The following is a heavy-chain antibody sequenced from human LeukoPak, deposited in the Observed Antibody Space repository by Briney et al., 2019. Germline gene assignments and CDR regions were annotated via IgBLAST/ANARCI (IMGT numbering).Heavy chain of an antibody. D-gene: IGHD6-19*01. Sequence: SETLSLTCTVSGGSISSSSYYWGWIRQPPGKGLEWIGSIYYSGSTYYNPSLKSRVTISVDTSKNQFSLRLSSVTAADTAVYYCARLFRTGYSSGWYQTNWFDPWGQGTLVTVSS. J-gene: IGHJ5*02. CDR2: IYYSGST. CDR3: ARLFRTGYSSGWYQTNWFDP. V-gene: IGHV4-39*01. CDR1: GGSISSSSYY.